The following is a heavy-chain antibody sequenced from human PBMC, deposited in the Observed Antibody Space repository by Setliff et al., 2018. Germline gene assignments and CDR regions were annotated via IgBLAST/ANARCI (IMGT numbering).Heavy chain of an antibody. CDR1: EFTVTDNY. J-gene: IGHJ6*02. V-gene: IGHV3-66*01. CDR3: ARDPGPHAAHFRALGYGMDV. Sequence: LRLSCVGSEFTVTDNYMSWVRQAPGKGLEWVSIIYSGGSTYYGDSVKGRFTISRDKSKNTVFLQMNSLRAEDTAVYYCARDPGPHAAHFRALGYGMDVWGQGTTVTVSS. D-gene: IGHD6-13*01. CDR2: IYSGGST.